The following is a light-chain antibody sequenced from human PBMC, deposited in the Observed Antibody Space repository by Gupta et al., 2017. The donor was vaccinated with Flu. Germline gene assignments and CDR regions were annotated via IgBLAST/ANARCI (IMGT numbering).Light chain of an antibody. J-gene: IGLJ2*01. CDR3: SSYTSSSTLV. CDR1: SSDVVGYNY. V-gene: IGLV2-14*01. CDR2: EVS. Sequence: QSALTQPASVSGSPGQSITISCTGTSSDVVGYNYVSWYQQHPGKAPKLMIYEVSNRPSGVSNRFSGSKSGNTASLTISGLQAEDEADYYCSSYTSSSTLVVGGGTKLTVL.